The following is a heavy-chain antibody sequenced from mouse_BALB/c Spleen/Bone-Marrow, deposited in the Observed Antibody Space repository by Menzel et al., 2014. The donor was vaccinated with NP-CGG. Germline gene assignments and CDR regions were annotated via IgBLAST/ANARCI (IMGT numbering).Heavy chain of an antibody. CDR2: INPNTDGT. D-gene: IGHD3-3*01. Sequence: EVQLQQSGPELVKPGTSVMMSCKASGYTFXDYYMMWVRQSHGKSLEWIGHINPNTDGTFYNQKFKGKATLTVDKSSSTAYMQLNSLTSEDSAVYYCARSRYFDNWGQGTTLTVSS. CDR3: ARSRYFDN. V-gene: IGHV1-26*01. J-gene: IGHJ2*01. CDR1: GYTFXDYY.